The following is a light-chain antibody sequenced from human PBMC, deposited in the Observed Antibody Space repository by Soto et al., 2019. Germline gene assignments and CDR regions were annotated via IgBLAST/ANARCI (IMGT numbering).Light chain of an antibody. V-gene: IGLV1-40*01. J-gene: IGLJ1*01. CDR1: SSNIGAGYD. CDR3: QSYDSSLSGYV. CDR2: GNS. Sequence: QAVKTHPPSVSGAPGHRVTISCTGSSSNIGAGYDVHWYQQLPGTAPKLLIYGNSNRPSGVPDRFSGSKSGTSASLAITGLQAEDEADYYCQSYDSSLSGYVFGTGTKVTVL.